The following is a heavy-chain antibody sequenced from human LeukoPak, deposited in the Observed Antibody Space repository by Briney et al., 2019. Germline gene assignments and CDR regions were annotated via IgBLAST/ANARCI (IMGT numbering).Heavy chain of an antibody. Sequence: GGSLRLSCAASGFTFSDYYMSWVRQAPGKGLEWVSVIYSGGSTYYADSVKGRFTISRDNSKNTLYLQMNSLRAEDTAVYYCARVLGPYDYVWGSYRYFDYWGQGTLVTVSS. D-gene: IGHD3-16*02. CDR3: ARVLGPYDYVWGSYRYFDY. V-gene: IGHV3-66*01. J-gene: IGHJ4*02. CDR2: IYSGGST. CDR1: GFTFSDYY.